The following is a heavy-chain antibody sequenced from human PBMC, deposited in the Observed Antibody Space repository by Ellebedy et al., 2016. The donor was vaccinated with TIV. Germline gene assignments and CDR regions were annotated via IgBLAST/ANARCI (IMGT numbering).Heavy chain of an antibody. V-gene: IGHV4-34*01. CDR1: GGSFSGYY. Sequence: SETLSLTCAVYGGSFSGYYWSWTRQPPGKGLEWSGEINHSGSTNYNPSLKSRVTISVDTSKNQFSLKLSSVTAADTAVYYCARHVGFTKVRGVVNGMDVWGQGTTVTVSS. J-gene: IGHJ6*02. CDR2: INHSGST. CDR3: ARHVGFTKVRGVVNGMDV. D-gene: IGHD3-10*01.